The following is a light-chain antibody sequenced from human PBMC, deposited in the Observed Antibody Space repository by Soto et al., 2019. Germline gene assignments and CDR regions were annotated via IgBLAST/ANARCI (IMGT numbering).Light chain of an antibody. CDR2: WAS. V-gene: IGKV4-1*01. CDR3: QQYYSTPQT. J-gene: IGKJ1*01. Sequence: DIVMTQSPDSLAVSLGERATINCKSSQSVLYSSNNKNYLVWYQQKPGQPPKLLIYWASTRESGVPDRFSGSGSGTDFTLTISSLQAEDVAIYYCQQYYSTPQTFGQGTKVGIK. CDR1: QSVLYSSNNKNY.